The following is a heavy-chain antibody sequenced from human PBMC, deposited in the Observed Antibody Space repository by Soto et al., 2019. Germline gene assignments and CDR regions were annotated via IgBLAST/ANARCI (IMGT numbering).Heavy chain of an antibody. CDR2: ITGSGGGS. D-gene: IGHD4-17*01. Sequence: EVQLLQSGGGSVQPGGSLRLSCVASGFTFSNFAMSWVRQAPGKGLEWVSGITGSGGGSYYADSVKGRFTISRDNSKNTLSLQMNSLRADDTAVYYCAKETYGDYGPFDYWGQGTLVTVSS. CDR1: GFTFSNFA. CDR3: AKETYGDYGPFDY. J-gene: IGHJ4*02. V-gene: IGHV3-23*01.